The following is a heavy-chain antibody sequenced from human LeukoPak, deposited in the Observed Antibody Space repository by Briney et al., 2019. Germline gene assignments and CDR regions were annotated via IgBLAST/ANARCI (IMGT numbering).Heavy chain of an antibody. CDR1: GYSFTVYY. V-gene: IGHV1-2*02. D-gene: IGHD3-9*01. CDR3: ARKSSHYDILTGYWNWFDP. CDR2: INPNSGDT. Sequence: ASVKVSCKASGYSFTVYYMHWVRQAPGQGLEWMGWINPNSGDTNYAQKFQGKVTMTRDTSISTAYMELRRLRSDDTAVYYCARKSSHYDILTGYWNWFDPWGQGTLVTVSS. J-gene: IGHJ5*02.